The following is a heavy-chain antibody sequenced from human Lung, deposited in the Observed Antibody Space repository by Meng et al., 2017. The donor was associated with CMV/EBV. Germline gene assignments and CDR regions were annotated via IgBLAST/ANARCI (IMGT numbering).Heavy chain of an antibody. V-gene: IGHV1-69*05. D-gene: IGHD1-26*01. Sequence: KFACTASGDNFSSYAIRWVRQAPGQGLEWMGGIIPIFGTANYAQKFQGRVTITTGESTSTAYMELSSLRSDDTAVYYCARLSGTISDYWGQGTLVTVSS. CDR2: IIPIFGTA. CDR1: GDNFSSYA. J-gene: IGHJ4*02. CDR3: ARLSGTISDY.